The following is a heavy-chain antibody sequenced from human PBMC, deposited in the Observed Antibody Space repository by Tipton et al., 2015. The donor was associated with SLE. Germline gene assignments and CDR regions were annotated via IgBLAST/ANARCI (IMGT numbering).Heavy chain of an antibody. CDR3: ATLFTVVTRNWFDP. Sequence: QLVQSGAEVKKPGESLKISCKGSGYSFTSYWIGWIRQPPGKGLEWIGEINHSGSTNYNPSLKSRVTISVDTSKNQFSLKLSSVTAADTAVYYCATLFTVVTRNWFDPWGQGTLVTVSS. CDR1: GYSFTSYW. J-gene: IGHJ5*02. D-gene: IGHD4-23*01. V-gene: IGHV4-34*08. CDR2: INHSGST.